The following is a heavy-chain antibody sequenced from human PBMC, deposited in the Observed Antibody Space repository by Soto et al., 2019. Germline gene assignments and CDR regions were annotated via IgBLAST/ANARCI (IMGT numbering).Heavy chain of an antibody. D-gene: IGHD3-9*01. CDR2: IYYSGST. CDR1: GGSISSYY. J-gene: IGHJ3*02. Sequence: SETLSLTCTVSGGSISSYYWSWIRQPPGKGLEWIGYIYYSGSTNYNPSLKSRVTISVDTSKNQFSLKLSSVTAADTAVYYCARVAYYDILTGYTHAFDIWGQGTMVTVSS. V-gene: IGHV4-59*01. CDR3: ARVAYYDILTGYTHAFDI.